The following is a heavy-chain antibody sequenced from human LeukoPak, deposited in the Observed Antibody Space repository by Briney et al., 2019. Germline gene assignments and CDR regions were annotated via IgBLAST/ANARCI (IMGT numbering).Heavy chain of an antibody. CDR1: GFTFSSYA. D-gene: IGHD3-3*01. CDR2: ISSNGGST. Sequence: GGSLRLSCAASGFTFSSYAMHWVRQAPGKGLEYVSAISSNGGSTYYANSVKGRFTISRDNSKNTLYLQMGSLRAEDMAVYYCARGVLAYYDFWSGSPPRYWGQGTLVTVSS. V-gene: IGHV3-64*01. J-gene: IGHJ4*02. CDR3: ARGVLAYYDFWSGSPPRY.